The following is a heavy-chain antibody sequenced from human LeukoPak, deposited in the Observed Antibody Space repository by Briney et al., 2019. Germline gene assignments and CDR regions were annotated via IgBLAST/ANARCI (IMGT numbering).Heavy chain of an antibody. J-gene: IGHJ4*02. CDR2: IWNDGTDK. CDR3: AKDAQRGFDFSNSLES. Sequence: PGRSLRLSCATSGFTFSHYGMHWVRQAPGKGLEWVAVIWNDGTDKYYGDSLKGRFTISRDNSKNTVYLQMNSLRVEDTAVYYCAKDAQRGFDFSNSLESWGQGTLVTVSS. V-gene: IGHV3-33*06. D-gene: IGHD4-11*01. CDR1: GFTFSHYG.